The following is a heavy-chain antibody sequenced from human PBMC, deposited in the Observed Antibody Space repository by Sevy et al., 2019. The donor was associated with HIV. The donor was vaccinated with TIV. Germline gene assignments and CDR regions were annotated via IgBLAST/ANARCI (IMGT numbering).Heavy chain of an antibody. CDR2: MNPNSGNT. J-gene: IGHJ6*02. D-gene: IGHD6-13*01. CDR1: GYTFTRYD. Sequence: ASVKVSCKASGYTFTRYDINWVRQATGQGLEWMGWMNPNSGNTGYAQKFQGRVTMTRNTSISTAYMELSSLRSADTAVYYCAIGKVLYSSICYYYGMDVWGQGTTVTVSS. V-gene: IGHV1-8*01. CDR3: AIGKVLYSSICYYYGMDV.